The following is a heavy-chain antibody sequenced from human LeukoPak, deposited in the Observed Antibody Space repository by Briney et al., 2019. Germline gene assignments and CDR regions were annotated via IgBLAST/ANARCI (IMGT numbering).Heavy chain of an antibody. Sequence: GGSLRVSCAASGFTFSSYAMSWVRQAPGNGLEWVSAISGSGGSTYYADSVKGRFTISRDNSKNTLYLQMNSLRAEDTAVYYCAKEGPNYNYYYYGMDVWGQGTTVTVSS. D-gene: IGHD1-7*01. CDR3: AKEGPNYNYYYYGMDV. J-gene: IGHJ6*02. CDR1: GFTFSSYA. CDR2: ISGSGGST. V-gene: IGHV3-23*01.